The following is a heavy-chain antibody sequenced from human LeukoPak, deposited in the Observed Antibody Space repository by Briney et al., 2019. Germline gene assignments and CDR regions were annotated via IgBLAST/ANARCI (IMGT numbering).Heavy chain of an antibody. Sequence: PSETLSLTCTVSGVSISGYYWSWIRQPAGKRLEWIGRIYTSRGTDYNPSLRSRVIMSVDTSKNQFSLHLTSVTAADTAVYYCARGIDYWGRGTLVTVSS. V-gene: IGHV4-4*07. J-gene: IGHJ4*02. CDR1: GVSISGYY. CDR2: IYTSRGT. CDR3: ARGIDY.